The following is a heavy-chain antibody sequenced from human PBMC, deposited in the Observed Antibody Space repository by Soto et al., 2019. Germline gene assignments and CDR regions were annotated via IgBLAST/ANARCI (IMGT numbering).Heavy chain of an antibody. D-gene: IGHD3-22*01. CDR1: GGSISSGGYY. J-gene: IGHJ4*02. V-gene: IGHV4-31*03. Sequence: SETLSLTCTVSGGSISSGGYYWSCIRQHPGKGLEWIGYIYYSGSTYYNPSLKSRVTISVDTSKNQFSLKLSSVTAADTAVYYCARTAEYYYDSSGSIGFDYWGQGTLVTVSS. CDR3: ARTAEYYYDSSGSIGFDY. CDR2: IYYSGST.